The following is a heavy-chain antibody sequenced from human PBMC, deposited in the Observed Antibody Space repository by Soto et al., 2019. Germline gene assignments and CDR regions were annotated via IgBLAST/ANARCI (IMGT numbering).Heavy chain of an antibody. CDR1: GGSISSSSYY. J-gene: IGHJ4*02. Sequence: QLQLQESGPGLVKPSETLSLTCTVSGGSISSSSYYWGWIRQPPGKGLEWIGSIYYSGSTYYNPSINSRLTISVETSKHQFCVTWSPVTAADMAVYYLERHFRGSRLRFLEWFDYWGRGTMVTVSS. D-gene: IGHD3-3*01. V-gene: IGHV4-39*01. CDR3: ERHFRGSRLRFLEWFDY. CDR2: IYYSGST.